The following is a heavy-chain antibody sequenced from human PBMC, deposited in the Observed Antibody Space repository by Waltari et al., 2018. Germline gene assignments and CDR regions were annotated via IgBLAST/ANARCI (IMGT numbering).Heavy chain of an antibody. CDR3: AAPELDY. V-gene: IGHV3-74*01. CDR2: SNSDGRGT. Sequence: EVQLVESGGGIVQPGGSLRLSFAATGFPFSSYWMHWVLQAPGKVLVWVSRSNSDGRGTSYVDSVKGRFTISRDNAKNTMYLQMNTLGAEDTAVYYCAAPELDYWGQGTLVTVSS. J-gene: IGHJ4*02. CDR1: GFPFSSYW.